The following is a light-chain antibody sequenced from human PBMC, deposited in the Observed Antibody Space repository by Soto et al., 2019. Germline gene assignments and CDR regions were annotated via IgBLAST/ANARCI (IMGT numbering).Light chain of an antibody. CDR1: SSNIGAGYD. CDR2: GNS. Sequence: QSVLTQPPSVSGAPGQRVTISSTGSSSNIGAGYDVHWYQQLPGTAPKLLIYGNSNRPSGVPDRFSGSKSGTSASLAITGLQAEDEADYYCQFYDSSLSGLVVFGGGTKLTVL. J-gene: IGLJ2*01. V-gene: IGLV1-40*01. CDR3: QFYDSSLSGLVV.